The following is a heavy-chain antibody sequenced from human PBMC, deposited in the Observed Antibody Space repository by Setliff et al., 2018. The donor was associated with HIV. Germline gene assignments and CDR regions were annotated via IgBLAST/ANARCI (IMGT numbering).Heavy chain of an antibody. CDR2: IYYSGST. D-gene: IGHD3-22*01. J-gene: IGHJ6*03. CDR1: GGSISSYY. V-gene: IGHV4-59*01. CDR3: ARTTDSSGYYLISSYYYYYMDV. Sequence: SETLSLTCTVSGGSISSYYWSWIRQPPGKGLEWIGYIYYSGSTNYNPSLKSRVTISVDTSKNQFSLKLSSVTAADTAVYYCARTTDSSGYYLISSYYYYYMDVWGKGTTFTVSS.